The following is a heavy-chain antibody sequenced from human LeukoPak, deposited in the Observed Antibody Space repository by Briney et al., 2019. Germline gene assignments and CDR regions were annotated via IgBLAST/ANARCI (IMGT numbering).Heavy chain of an antibody. CDR3: RAGIAAAGTYYYYGMDV. V-gene: IGHV1-2*02. CDR2: INPNSGGT. D-gene: IGHD6-13*01. Sequence: ASVKVSCKASGYTFTGYYMHWVRQAPGQGLEWMGWINPNSGGTNYAQKFQGRVTMTEDTSTDTAYMELSSLRSEDTAVYYCRAGIAAAGTYYYYGMDVWGQGTTVTVSS. J-gene: IGHJ6*02. CDR1: GYTFTGYY.